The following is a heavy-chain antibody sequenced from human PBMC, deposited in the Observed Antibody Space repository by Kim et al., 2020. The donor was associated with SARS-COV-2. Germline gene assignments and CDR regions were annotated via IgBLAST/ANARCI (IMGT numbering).Heavy chain of an antibody. CDR3: ATDRPHMDV. Sequence: GGSLRLSCAAASGFTFSSLPMHWVRQARGKGPQWVAVISADGKNKFYADSVKGRFIISRDNSKNTLDLQMNSLRPEDTAVYYCATDRPHMDVWGQGTTVT. CDR2: ISADGKNK. J-gene: IGHJ6*01. CDR1: GFTFSSLP. V-gene: IGHV3-30*04.